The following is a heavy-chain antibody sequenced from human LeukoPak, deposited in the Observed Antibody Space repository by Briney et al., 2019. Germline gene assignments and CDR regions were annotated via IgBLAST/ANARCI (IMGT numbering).Heavy chain of an antibody. CDR1: GGSISPYY. CDR3: ARHSVASPHYFDY. V-gene: IGHV4-59*08. J-gene: IGHJ4*02. D-gene: IGHD5/OR15-5a*01. Sequence: SSETLSLTCTVSGGSISPYYWSWLRQPPGKDREWLAFIFYSGSTHYNPSLTSRVTISVDTSKNQFSLKLTSVTAADTAVYYCARHSVASPHYFDYWGQGALVTVSS. CDR2: IFYSGST.